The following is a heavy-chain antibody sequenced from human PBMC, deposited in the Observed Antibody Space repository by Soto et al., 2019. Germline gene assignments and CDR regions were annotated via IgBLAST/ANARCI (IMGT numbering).Heavy chain of an antibody. D-gene: IGHD2-21*01. Sequence: LRLSCAASGFTLSSYAMSWVRQAPGKGLEWVSAISGSGGSTYYADSVKGRFTISRDNAKNTVYLQMNSLRVEDSAVYYCTRDQAYSSAAWGQGTPVTVSS. CDR3: TRDQAYSSAA. J-gene: IGHJ5*02. V-gene: IGHV3-23*01. CDR2: ISGSGGST. CDR1: GFTLSSYA.